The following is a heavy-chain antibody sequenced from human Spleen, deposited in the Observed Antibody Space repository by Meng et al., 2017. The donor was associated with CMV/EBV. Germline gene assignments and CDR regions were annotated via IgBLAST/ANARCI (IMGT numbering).Heavy chain of an antibody. D-gene: IGHD6-13*01. J-gene: IGHJ4*02. CDR2: IYWDDDK. V-gene: IGHV2-5*02. CDR3: AHRRETSSWHLY. CDR1: GFSLTTSGVG. Sequence: TVRVSGPPTVKPTQPLTLTCTFSGFSLTTSGVGVGGIRQPPGKALEWLALIYWDDDKRYIPSLKSRLTITKDTPKNQVVLTMTNMDPVDTATYYCAHRRETSSWHLYWGQGTLVTVSS.